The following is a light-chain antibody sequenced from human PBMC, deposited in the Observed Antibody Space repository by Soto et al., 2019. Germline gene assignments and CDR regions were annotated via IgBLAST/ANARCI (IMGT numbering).Light chain of an antibody. CDR3: QQRSNLVS. Sequence: EIMLTQSPATLSLYPGERATLSCRASQSVSSYLAWYQQKPGQAPRLLIYDASNRATGIPARFSGSGSGTDFTLTISSLEPEDFAVYYCQQRSNLVSFGPGTRLEIK. J-gene: IGKJ5*01. CDR1: QSVSSY. V-gene: IGKV3-11*01. CDR2: DAS.